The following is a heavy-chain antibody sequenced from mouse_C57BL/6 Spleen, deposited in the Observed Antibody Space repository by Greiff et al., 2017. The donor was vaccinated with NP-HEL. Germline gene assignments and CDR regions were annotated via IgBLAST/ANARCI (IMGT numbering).Heavy chain of an antibody. Sequence: QVQLQQPGAELVRPGSSVKLSCKASGYTFTSYWMHWVKQRPIQGLEWIGNIDPSDSETHYNQKFKDKATLTVDKSSSTAYMQLSSLTSEDSAVYYCARRNYYGSSRYAMDYWGQGTSVTVSS. V-gene: IGHV1-52*01. CDR3: ARRNYYGSSRYAMDY. CDR2: IDPSDSET. J-gene: IGHJ4*01. D-gene: IGHD1-1*01. CDR1: GYTFTSYW.